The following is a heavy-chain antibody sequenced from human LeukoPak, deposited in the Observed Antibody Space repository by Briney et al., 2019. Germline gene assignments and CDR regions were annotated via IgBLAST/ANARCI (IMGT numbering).Heavy chain of an antibody. V-gene: IGHV3-13*05. CDR2: FRPAGQP. Sequence: GGSLRLSCAVSGLIYSDYDMVWVRHATGKGLEWVSSFRPAGQPYSPGSVQGRFTISREIANNSLYLQMNRLSAGDTALYFCVRGVPYFGHNYMHVWGKGTPVTVSS. CDR1: GLIYSDYD. J-gene: IGHJ6*03. D-gene: IGHD2/OR15-2a*01. CDR3: VRGVPYFGHNYMHV.